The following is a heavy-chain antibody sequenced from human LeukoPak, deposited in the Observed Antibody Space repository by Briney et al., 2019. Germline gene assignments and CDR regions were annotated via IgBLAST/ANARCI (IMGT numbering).Heavy chain of an antibody. V-gene: IGHV3-23*01. CDR3: VKTIFGVTHAFDI. CDR1: GLTFTAYA. Sequence: GGSLRLSCAASGLTFTAYAMNWVRQAPGKGLEWVSAISGSGGSTYYADSVKGRFTISRDNSKNTLHLQMNSLRAEDTAVYYCVKTIFGVTHAFDIWGQGTMVTVSS. D-gene: IGHD3-3*02. J-gene: IGHJ3*02. CDR2: ISGSGGST.